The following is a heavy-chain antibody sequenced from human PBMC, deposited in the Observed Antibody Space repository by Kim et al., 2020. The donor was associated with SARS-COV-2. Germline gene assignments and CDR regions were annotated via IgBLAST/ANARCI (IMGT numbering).Heavy chain of an antibody. CDR2: IYYSGST. CDR1: GGSISSRSYY. V-gene: IGHV4-39*01. J-gene: IGHJ4*02. D-gene: IGHD2-2*01. CDR3: ARHRQDGSSALGDY. Sequence: SETLSLTCTVSGGSISSRSYYWGWIRRPPGNGLEWIGSIYYSGSTYYNPSLKSRVTIPVDTSKNQFSLNLSSVTAADTALYYCARHRQDGSSALGDYWCQGTLVTLSS.